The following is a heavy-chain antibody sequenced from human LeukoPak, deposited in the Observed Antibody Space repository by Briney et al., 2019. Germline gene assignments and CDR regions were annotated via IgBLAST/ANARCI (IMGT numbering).Heavy chain of an antibody. J-gene: IGHJ4*02. CDR3: AKGYSSGWSGFSAFDY. Sequence: GGSLRLSCAASGFTFSSYAMSWVRQAPGKGLEWVSAISGSGGSTYYADSVKGRFTLSRDNSKNTLYLQMNSLRAEDTAVCYCAKGYSSGWSGFSAFDYWGQGTLVAVSS. CDR2: ISGSGGST. D-gene: IGHD6-19*01. V-gene: IGHV3-23*01. CDR1: GFTFSSYA.